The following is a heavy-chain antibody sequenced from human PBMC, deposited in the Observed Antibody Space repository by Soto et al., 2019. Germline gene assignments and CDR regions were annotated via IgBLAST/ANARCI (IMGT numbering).Heavy chain of an antibody. CDR1: GFTFDDYA. CDR3: VKDESINWYSGHFRH. Sequence: PGGSLRLSCAASGFTFDDYAMHWVRQVPGKRLEWVSGINWNSGSIGYGDSVKGRFAISRDNAKNSLHLQMNSLSAEDTAFYYCVKDESINWYSGHFRHWGQGTLVTVSS. V-gene: IGHV3-9*01. CDR2: INWNSGSI. J-gene: IGHJ1*01. D-gene: IGHD6-13*01.